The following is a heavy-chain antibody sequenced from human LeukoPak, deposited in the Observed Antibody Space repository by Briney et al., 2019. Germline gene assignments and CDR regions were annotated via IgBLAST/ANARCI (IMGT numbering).Heavy chain of an antibody. D-gene: IGHD3-16*01. V-gene: IGHV3-30*02. CDR1: GFTFSSYG. CDR3: ARFFYYDASRPPF. CDR2: IRYDGSNK. Sequence: PGGSLRLSCAASGFTFSSYGMHWVRQAPGKGLEWVAFIRYDGSNKYYADSVKGRFTISRDNSKNTLYLQMNSLRAEDTAVYYCARFFYYDASRPPFWGQGTLVAVSS. J-gene: IGHJ4*02.